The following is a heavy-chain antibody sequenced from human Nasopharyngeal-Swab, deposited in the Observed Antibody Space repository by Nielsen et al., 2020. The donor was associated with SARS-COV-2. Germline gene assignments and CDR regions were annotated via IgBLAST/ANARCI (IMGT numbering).Heavy chain of an antibody. J-gene: IGHJ4*02. D-gene: IGHD1-1*01. CDR3: AKDTGYPDY. CDR1: GFPFSSYA. V-gene: IGHV3-23*01. CDR2: ISGSGGST. Sequence: GESLKISCAASGFPFSSYAMSWVRQAPGTGLEWVSAISGSGGSTYYADSVKGRFTISRDNSKNTLYLQMNSLRAEDTAVYYCAKDTGYPDYWGQGTLVTVSS.